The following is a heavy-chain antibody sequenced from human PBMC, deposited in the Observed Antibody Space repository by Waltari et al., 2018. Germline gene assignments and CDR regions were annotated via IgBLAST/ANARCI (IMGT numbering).Heavy chain of an antibody. J-gene: IGHJ4*02. CDR3: ARGGDSSSWYPGYFDY. D-gene: IGHD6-13*01. CDR2: IKSDGSST. V-gene: IGHV3-74*01. Sequence: EVQLVESGGGLVQPGGSLRLSCAASGFTFSSYWMHWVRQGPGKGLVWASRIKSDGSSTSYADSVKCRFTISRDNASNTLYLQMNSLRAEDTAVYYCARGGDSSSWYPGYFDYWGQGTLVTVSS. CDR1: GFTFSSYW.